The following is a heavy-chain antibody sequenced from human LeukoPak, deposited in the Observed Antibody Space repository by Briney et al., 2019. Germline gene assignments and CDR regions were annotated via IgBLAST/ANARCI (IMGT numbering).Heavy chain of an antibody. CDR2: INPNSVGT. Sequence: SVKVSCKASGYTFNRYYMYWVRQAPGQGLEWIGWINPNSVGTNYAQKFQGRVTMTRDTSLSTAYMELGRLRSDDTAVYYCARAATAIDFWSGEGYFQHWGQGTLVTVSS. CDR1: GYTFNRYY. V-gene: IGHV1-2*02. CDR3: ARAATAIDFWSGEGYFQH. J-gene: IGHJ1*01. D-gene: IGHD3-3*01.